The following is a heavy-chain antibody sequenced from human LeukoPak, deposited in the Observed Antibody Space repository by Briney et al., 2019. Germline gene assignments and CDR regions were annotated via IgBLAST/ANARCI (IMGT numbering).Heavy chain of an antibody. D-gene: IGHD3-10*01. Sequence: SETLSLTCAVYGGSFSGYYWSWIRQPPGKGLEWIGEINHSGSTNYNPSLKSRVTISVDTSKNQFSLKLSSVTAADTAVYYCARRTYYYGSGSYYMKDYYFDYWGQGTLVTVSS. CDR3: ARRTYYYGSGSYYMKDYYFDY. CDR1: GGSFSGYY. CDR2: INHSGST. J-gene: IGHJ4*02. V-gene: IGHV4-34*01.